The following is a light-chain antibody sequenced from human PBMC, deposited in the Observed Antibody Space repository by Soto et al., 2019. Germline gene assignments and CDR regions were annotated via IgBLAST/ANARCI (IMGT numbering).Light chain of an antibody. CDR2: GNT. J-gene: IGLJ1*01. CDR3: GTWDNRLSVYV. CDR1: TSNIGAGYD. V-gene: IGLV1-40*01. Sequence: QSVLTQPPSVSGALGQRVTISCTGITSNIGAGYDVHWYQLLPGRAPKLLIYGNTNRPSGVPDRFSGSKSGTSASLGITGLQTGDEAAYFCGTWDNRLSVYVFGTGTKLTVL.